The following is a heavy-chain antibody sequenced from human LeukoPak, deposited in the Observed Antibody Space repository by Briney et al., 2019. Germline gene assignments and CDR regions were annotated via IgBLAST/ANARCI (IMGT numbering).Heavy chain of an antibody. CDR1: GYTFTIYG. D-gene: IGHD2-21*02. V-gene: IGHV1-18*01. Sequence: ASGKVSFKASGYTFTIYGISWVRQAPGQGLELMGLISAYNGNTNYAQKVQGRVTMTTDTSTSTAYMELRSLRSDDTAVYYCAVVVVTAIYTSSGDNWFDPWGQGTLVTVSS. CDR2: ISAYNGNT. CDR3: AVVVVTAIYTSSGDNWFDP. J-gene: IGHJ5*02.